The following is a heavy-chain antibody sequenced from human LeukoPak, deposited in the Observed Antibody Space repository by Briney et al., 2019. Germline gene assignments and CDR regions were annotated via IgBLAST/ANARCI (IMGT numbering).Heavy chain of an antibody. D-gene: IGHD3-22*01. J-gene: IGHJ4*02. V-gene: IGHV1-46*01. CDR1: GYTFTSYY. Sequence: GASVKVSCKASGYTFTSYYMHWVRQAPGQGLEWMGIINPSGGSRSYAQKLQGRVTMTRDTSTSTVYMELSSLRSEDTAVYYCARDGVPYYDSSGYHFDYWGQGTLVTVSS. CDR3: ARDGVPYYDSSGYHFDY. CDR2: INPSGGSR.